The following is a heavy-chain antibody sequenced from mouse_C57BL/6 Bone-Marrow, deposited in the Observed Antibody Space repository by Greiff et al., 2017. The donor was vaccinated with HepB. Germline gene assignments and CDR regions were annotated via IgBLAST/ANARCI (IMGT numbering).Heavy chain of an antibody. Sequence: VKLMESGPGLVQPSQSLSITCTVSGFSLTSYGVHWVRQSPGKGLEWLGVIWSGGSTDYNAAFISRLSISKDNSKSQVFFKMNSLQADDTAIYYCARKIVTTRYAMDYWGQGTSVTVSS. CDR2: IWSGGST. D-gene: IGHD2-5*01. CDR1: GFSLTSYG. V-gene: IGHV2-2*01. CDR3: ARKIVTTRYAMDY. J-gene: IGHJ4*01.